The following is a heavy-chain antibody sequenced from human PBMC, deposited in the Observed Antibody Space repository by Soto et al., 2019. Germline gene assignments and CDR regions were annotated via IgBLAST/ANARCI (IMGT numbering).Heavy chain of an antibody. Sequence: ESGGGLVKPGGSLRLSCAASGFTFSSYSMNWVRQAPGKGLEWVSSISSSSSYIYYADSVKGRFTISRDNAKNSLYLQMNSLRAEDTAVYYCARGGGDILTGYYIAAPDYWGQGTLVTVSS. CDR3: ARGGGDILTGYYIAAPDY. V-gene: IGHV3-21*01. D-gene: IGHD3-9*01. CDR2: ISSSSSYI. CDR1: GFTFSSYS. J-gene: IGHJ4*02.